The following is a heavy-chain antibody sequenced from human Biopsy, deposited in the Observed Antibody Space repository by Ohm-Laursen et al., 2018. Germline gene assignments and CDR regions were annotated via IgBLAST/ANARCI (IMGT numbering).Heavy chain of an antibody. CDR1: GYTFTSYD. J-gene: IGHJ5*02. CDR3: GRAVRNQLLTDP. Sequence: GSSEKVSCQASGYTFTSYDITWVRQGSGQGPEWIGWLNPVSGNSNFGEKFRVRVTVARDTSIRTAYMELSGLTSDDPATYYCGRAVRNQLLTDPWGQGTLVTVTS. V-gene: IGHV1-8*01. D-gene: IGHD1-7*01. CDR2: LNPVSGNS.